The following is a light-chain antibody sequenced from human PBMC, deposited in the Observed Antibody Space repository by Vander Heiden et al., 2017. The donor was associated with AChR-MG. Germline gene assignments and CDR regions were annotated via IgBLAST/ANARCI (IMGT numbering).Light chain of an antibody. CDR1: QSVSSY. J-gene: IGKJ4*01. V-gene: IGKV3-11*01. CDR3: QQRSNWPLT. CDR2: DAF. Sequence: EIVLTQSPATLSLSPGERATLSCRASQSVSSYVGWYQQKPGQAPRLLIYDAFNRATGIPARFSGSGSGTDFTLTISGLEPEDFAVYYCQQRSNWPLTFGGGTKVEIK.